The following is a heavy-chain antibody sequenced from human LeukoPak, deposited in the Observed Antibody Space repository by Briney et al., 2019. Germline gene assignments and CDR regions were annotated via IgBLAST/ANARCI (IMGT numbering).Heavy chain of an antibody. CDR1: GFTFSSYA. CDR2: ISYDGSNK. Sequence: TGGSLRLSCAASGFTFSSYAMHWVRQAPGKGLEWVAVISYDGSNKYYADSVKGRFTISRDNSKNTLYLQMNSLRAEDTAVYYCAREIGGSVWRRDGMDVWGQGTTVTVSS. V-gene: IGHV3-30-3*01. D-gene: IGHD6-19*01. CDR3: AREIGGSVWRRDGMDV. J-gene: IGHJ6*02.